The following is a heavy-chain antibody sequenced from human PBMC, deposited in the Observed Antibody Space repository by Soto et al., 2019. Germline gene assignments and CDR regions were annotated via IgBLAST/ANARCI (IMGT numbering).Heavy chain of an antibody. J-gene: IGHJ4*02. V-gene: IGHV3-30-3*01. Sequence: GGSLRLSCAASGFIFSSYTMHWVRQAPGKGLAWVGVITYDGSNPYSAASVKGRFTISRDNSRNVLFLQMNSLRPDDTAVYYSARAPSGSYPEFDYWGQGTLVTGS. D-gene: IGHD1-26*01. CDR2: ITYDGSNP. CDR3: ARAPSGSYPEFDY. CDR1: GFIFSSYT.